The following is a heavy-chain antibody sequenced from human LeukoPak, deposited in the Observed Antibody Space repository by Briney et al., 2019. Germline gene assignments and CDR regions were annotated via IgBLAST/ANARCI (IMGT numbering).Heavy chain of an antibody. Sequence: PGGSLRLSCAASGFTFSSYGMHWVRQAPGKGLEWVAVIWYDGSNKYYADSVKGRFTISRDNSKNTLYLQMNSLRAEDTAVYYCARERGYSYGDRGYYYYYGMDVWGQGTTVTVSS. CDR1: GFTFSSYG. V-gene: IGHV3-33*01. D-gene: IGHD5-18*01. CDR3: ARERGYSYGDRGYYYYYGMDV. J-gene: IGHJ6*02. CDR2: IWYDGSNK.